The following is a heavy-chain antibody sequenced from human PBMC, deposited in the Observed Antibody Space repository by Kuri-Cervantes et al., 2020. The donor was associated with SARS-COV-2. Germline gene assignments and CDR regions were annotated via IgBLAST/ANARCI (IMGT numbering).Heavy chain of an antibody. D-gene: IGHD5-24*01. CDR3: ARPEMVRGVDY. V-gene: IGHV3-11*01. J-gene: IGHJ4*02. CDR1: GITFSDYY. CDR2: ISSSGSTI. Sequence: GGSLRLSCAGSGITFSDYYMSWIRQAPGKGLEWVSYISSSGSTIYYADSVKGQFTISRDNAKNSLYLQMNSLRAEDTAVYYCARPEMVRGVDYWGQGTLVTVSS.